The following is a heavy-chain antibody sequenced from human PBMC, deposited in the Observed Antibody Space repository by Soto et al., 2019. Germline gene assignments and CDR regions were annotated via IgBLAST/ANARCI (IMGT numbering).Heavy chain of an antibody. CDR3: ARGPFCGNDCYFDV. D-gene: IGHD2-21*01. V-gene: IGHV4-4*07. CDR1: GGSISGFY. J-gene: IGHJ2*01. Sequence: AETLSLTCTVAGGSISGFYWSWVRQPAGKGLEWIGRIYSSGATKYNPSLRNRVTMSVDTSTDQYSLNLASMTAADTAVYFCARGPFCGNDCYFDVWGQGTQVTVSS. CDR2: IYSSGAT.